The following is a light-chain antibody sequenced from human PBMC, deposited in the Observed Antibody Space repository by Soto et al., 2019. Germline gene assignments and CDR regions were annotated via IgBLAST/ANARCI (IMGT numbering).Light chain of an antibody. V-gene: IGKV3-11*01. CDR2: EIS. Sequence: EIVLTQSPATLSLSPGERATLSCRASQSVNSDLAWFQQKPGQAPRLLIYEISNRATGIPARFSGSGSGTDFTLTISSLEPEDFAVYYCQQYGSSPRTFGQGTKVDIK. J-gene: IGKJ2*01. CDR3: QQYGSSPRT. CDR1: QSVNSD.